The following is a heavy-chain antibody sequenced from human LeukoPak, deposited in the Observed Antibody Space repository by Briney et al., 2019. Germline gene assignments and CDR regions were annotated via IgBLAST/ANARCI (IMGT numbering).Heavy chain of an antibody. CDR3: TKDQEVATIGGYFDS. CDR2: ISGNGRDT. D-gene: IGHD5-24*01. V-gene: IGHV3-23*01. CDR1: GFIFRSFA. Sequence: GGSLRLSCEGSGFIFRSFAMNWARQVPGKGLEWVSSISGNGRDTYYADSVKGRFTISRDSPKNTLYLQMNSLLTDDTAVYYCTKDQEVATIGGYFDSWGQGALVTVSS. J-gene: IGHJ4*03.